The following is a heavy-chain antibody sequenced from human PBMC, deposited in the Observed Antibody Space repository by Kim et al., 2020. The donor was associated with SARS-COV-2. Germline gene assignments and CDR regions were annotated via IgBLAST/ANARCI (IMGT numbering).Heavy chain of an antibody. V-gene: IGHV4-34*01. CDR3: ARGSPFIAARQPNKVFLDY. J-gene: IGHJ4*02. D-gene: IGHD6-6*01. Sequence: SRVTISVDTSKNQFSLKLSSVTAADTAVYYCARGSPFIAARQPNKVFLDYWGQGTLVTVSS.